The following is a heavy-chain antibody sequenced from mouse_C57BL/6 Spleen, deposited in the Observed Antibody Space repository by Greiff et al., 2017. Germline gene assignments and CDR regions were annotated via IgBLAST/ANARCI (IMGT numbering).Heavy chain of an antibody. CDR2: ISYDGSN. V-gene: IGHV3-6*01. CDR1: GYSITSGYY. J-gene: IGHJ4*01. D-gene: IGHD1-1*01. CDR3: ASLLRYYAMDD. Sequence: DVKLQESGPGLVKPSQSLSLTCSVTGYSITSGYYWNWIRQFPGNKLEWMGYISYDGSNNYNPSLKNRISITRDTSKNQFFLKLNSVTTEDTATYYCASLLRYYAMDDWGQGTSVTVSS.